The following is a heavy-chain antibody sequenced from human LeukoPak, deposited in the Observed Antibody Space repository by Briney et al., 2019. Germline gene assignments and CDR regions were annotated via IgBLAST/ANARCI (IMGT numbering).Heavy chain of an antibody. CDR3: ARDKGDSSGYYDYYYYYGMDV. V-gene: IGHV3-53*01. CDR2: IYSGGST. D-gene: IGHD3-22*01. Sequence: GGSLRLSCAASGFTVSSNYMSWVRQAPGKGLEWVSVIYSGGSTYYADSVKGRFTISRDNSKNTLYLQMNSLRAEDTAVYYCARDKGDSSGYYDYYYYYGMDVWGKGPRSPSPQ. CDR1: GFTVSSNY. J-gene: IGHJ6*01.